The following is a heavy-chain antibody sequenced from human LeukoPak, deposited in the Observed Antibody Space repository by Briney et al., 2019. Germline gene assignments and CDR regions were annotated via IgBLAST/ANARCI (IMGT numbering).Heavy chain of an antibody. V-gene: IGHV3-66*01. CDR2: IYSGGST. Sequence: PGGSLRLSCAASEFSVGSNYMTWVRQAPGKGLEWVSLIYSGGSTYYADSVKGRFTISRDNSKNTLYLQMNSLRAEDTAVYYCAKSPKPSYTAWFDPWGQGTLVTVSS. D-gene: IGHD5-18*01. CDR1: EFSVGSNY. CDR3: AKSPKPSYTAWFDP. J-gene: IGHJ5*02.